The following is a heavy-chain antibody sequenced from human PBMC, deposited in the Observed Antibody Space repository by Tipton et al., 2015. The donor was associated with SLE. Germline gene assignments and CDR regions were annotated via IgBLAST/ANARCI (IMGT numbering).Heavy chain of an antibody. J-gene: IGHJ3*02. CDR2: VEGSGDKT. Sequence: SLRLSCAASGFTFSNYAFSWVRQAPGKGLEWISAVEGSGDKTYYADSVKGRFTISRDNAKNSLYLQMNSLRDEDTAVYYCATDGNYYAFDIWGQGTMVTVSS. D-gene: IGHD1-26*01. V-gene: IGHV3-23*01. CDR3: ATDGNYYAFDI. CDR1: GFTFSNYA.